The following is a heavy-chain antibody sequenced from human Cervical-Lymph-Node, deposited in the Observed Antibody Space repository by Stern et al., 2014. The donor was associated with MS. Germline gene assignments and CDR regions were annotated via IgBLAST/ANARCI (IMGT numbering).Heavy chain of an antibody. Sequence: QVQLVQSGAEVKKPGASVKVSCKASGYTFTTYYMHWVRQAPGQGPEWMGLINPSDGATSYAQKFKGRVTMTRDMPTSTVYMELSSLTSEDTAMYYCARGYSSSSRYYYFDYWGQGTLVTVSS. CDR1: GYTFTTYY. J-gene: IGHJ4*02. V-gene: IGHV1-46*01. CDR3: ARGYSSSSRYYYFDY. D-gene: IGHD6-6*01. CDR2: INPSDGAT.